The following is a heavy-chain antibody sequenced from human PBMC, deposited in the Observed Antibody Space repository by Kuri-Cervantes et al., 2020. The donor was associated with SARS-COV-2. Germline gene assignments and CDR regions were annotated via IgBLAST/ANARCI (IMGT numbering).Heavy chain of an antibody. V-gene: IGHV4-34*01. D-gene: IGHD3-16*02. CDR3: ARLKGWGNYRDYFDS. J-gene: IGHJ4*02. CDR2: INHSGKT. CDR1: GGSCSGYY. Sequence: SEPLSPTVDVYGGSCSGYYWSWIRQPPGKGLGGIGEINHSGKTNYNPSLRSRVTISVDTSKNQFSLKLSSVTAADTAVYYCARLKGWGNYRDYFDSWGQGTLVTVSS.